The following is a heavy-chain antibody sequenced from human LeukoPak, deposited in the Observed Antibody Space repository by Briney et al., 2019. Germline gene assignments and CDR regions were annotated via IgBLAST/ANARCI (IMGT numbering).Heavy chain of an antibody. V-gene: IGHV3-23*05. J-gene: IGHJ4*02. D-gene: IGHD6-13*01. CDR3: AKILSSSWTFDY. Sequence: GESLRLSCAGSGFTFTDSAINWVRQAPGKGLEWVSSINNIATHSYYAASVKGRFTISRDNSKNTLYLQMNSLRAEDTAVYYCAKILSSSWTFDYWGQGTLVTVSS. CDR1: GFTFTDSA. CDR2: INNIATHS.